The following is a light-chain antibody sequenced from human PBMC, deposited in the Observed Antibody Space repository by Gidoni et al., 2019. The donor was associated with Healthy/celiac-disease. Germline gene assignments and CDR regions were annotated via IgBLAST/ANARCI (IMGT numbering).Light chain of an antibody. J-gene: IGKJ4*01. CDR3: QQRTNWPLT. V-gene: IGKV3-11*01. CDR2: DAS. Sequence: EIVLTQSPATLSLSPGERATLSCRASQGVSGYLAWYQQKPGQAPRLLIYDASNRATGIPARFAGGGSGTDFTLTISSLEPEDFAVYYCQQRTNWPLTFGGGTKVELK. CDR1: QGVSGY.